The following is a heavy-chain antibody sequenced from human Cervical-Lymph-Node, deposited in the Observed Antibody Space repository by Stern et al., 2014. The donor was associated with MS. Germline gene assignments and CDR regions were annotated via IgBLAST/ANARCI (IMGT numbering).Heavy chain of an antibody. D-gene: IGHD6-19*01. CDR2: INPYNGDT. CDR3: ARDRASAWYALDF. J-gene: IGHJ4*02. V-gene: IGHV1-2*02. Sequence: QVQLVQSDAEVTKPGASVKVSCRPSGYIFTAYYIHWVRQAPGQGLEWMGWINPYNGDTNYVQSFQGRVTMTRDTSLNTVYMELNLRSDDTALYFCARDRASAWYALDFWGQGTLVTVSS. CDR1: GYIFTAYY.